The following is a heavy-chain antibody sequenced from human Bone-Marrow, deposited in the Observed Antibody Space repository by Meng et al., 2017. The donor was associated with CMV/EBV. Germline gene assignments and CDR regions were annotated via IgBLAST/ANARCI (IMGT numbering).Heavy chain of an antibody. J-gene: IGHJ3*02. CDR3: ARSLVGATTAFDI. Sequence: ASVKVSCKASGYTFTSYYMHWVRQAPGQGLEWMGIINPSGGSTSYAQKFQGRVTMTRDTSTSKVYMELSSLRSEDTAVYYCARSLVGATTAFDIWGQGTMVTVSS. D-gene: IGHD1-26*01. CDR2: INPSGGST. V-gene: IGHV1-46*01. CDR1: GYTFTSYY.